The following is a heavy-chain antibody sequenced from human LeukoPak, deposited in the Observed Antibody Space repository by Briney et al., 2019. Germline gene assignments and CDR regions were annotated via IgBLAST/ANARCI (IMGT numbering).Heavy chain of an antibody. CDR2: MNPNSGNT. CDR3: ARHGYSYGEDSYYYYYMDV. J-gene: IGHJ6*03. Sequence: ASVKVSCKASGYTFTRYDINWVRQATGQGLEWMGWMNPNSGNTGYAQKFQGRVTMTRHTSISTAYMVLSSLRSEDTAVYYCARHGYSYGEDSYYYYYMDVWGKGTTVTVSS. D-gene: IGHD5-18*01. CDR1: GYTFTRYD. V-gene: IGHV1-8*01.